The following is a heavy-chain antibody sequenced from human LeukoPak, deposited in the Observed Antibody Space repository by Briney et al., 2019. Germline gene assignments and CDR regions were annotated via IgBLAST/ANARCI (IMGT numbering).Heavy chain of an antibody. CDR2: MNPNSGNT. V-gene: IGHV1-8*01. D-gene: IGHD5-12*01. CDR1: GYTFTSYD. J-gene: IGHJ4*02. CDR3: ARGATKDMYYFDY. Sequence: ASVKVSCKASGYTFTSYDINRVRQATGQGLEWMGWMNPNSGNTGYAQKFQGRVTMTRNTSISTAYMELSSLRSEDTAVYYCARGATKDMYYFDYWGQGTLVTASS.